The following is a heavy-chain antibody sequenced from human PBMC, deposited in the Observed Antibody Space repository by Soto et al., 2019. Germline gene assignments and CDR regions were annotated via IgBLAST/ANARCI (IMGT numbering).Heavy chain of an antibody. CDR2: IYYSGRT. CDR3: AGDRSNSPDYFDH. CDR1: GGSIIRDDYY. J-gene: IGHJ4*02. V-gene: IGHV4-30-4*01. D-gene: IGHD6-6*01. Sequence: QVQLQESGPGLVKPSQTLSLTCTVSGGSIIRDDYYWTWIRQPPGKGLEWIGYIYYSGRTNYNPSLESRVTISIDTSKNHFSLRLSSVSAADTAVYYCAGDRSNSPDYFDHWGQGTLVTVSS.